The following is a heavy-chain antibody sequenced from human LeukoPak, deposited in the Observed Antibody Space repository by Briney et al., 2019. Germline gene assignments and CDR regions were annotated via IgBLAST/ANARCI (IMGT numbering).Heavy chain of an antibody. CDR2: ISTGSTFI. CDR1: GFTFNIYN. Sequence: HPGGSLRLSCAASGFTFNIYNFNWFRQAPGKGLEWVSYISTGSTFIYYADSVRGRFTISRDNLRNSLHLQMNSLTADDSAVYYCARKDYASGSEHWGQGTLVAVSS. J-gene: IGHJ1*01. CDR3: ARKDYASGSEH. D-gene: IGHD3-10*01. V-gene: IGHV3-48*01.